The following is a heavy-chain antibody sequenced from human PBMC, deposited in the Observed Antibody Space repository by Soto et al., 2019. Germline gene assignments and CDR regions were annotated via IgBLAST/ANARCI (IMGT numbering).Heavy chain of an antibody. CDR3: AREVDTVVGGLGFYDAFDI. V-gene: IGHV4-38-2*02. Sequence: TLSLTCAVSGYSISSGYYWGWIRQPPGKGLEWIGYVYYSGNTNYNPSLKSRVSISVDMSKNQFSLELSSVTAADTAMYYCAREVDTVVGGLGFYDAFDIWGPGTKVTVSS. CDR1: GYSISSGYY. D-gene: IGHD5-18*01. CDR2: VYYSGNT. J-gene: IGHJ3*02.